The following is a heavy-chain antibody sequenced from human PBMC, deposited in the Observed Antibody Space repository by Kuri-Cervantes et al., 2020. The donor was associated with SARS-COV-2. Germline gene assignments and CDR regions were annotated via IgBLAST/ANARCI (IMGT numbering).Heavy chain of an antibody. CDR2: ISSSGSTI. V-gene: IGHV3-48*03. CDR3: ARDLSQGLLRN. J-gene: IGHJ4*02. Sequence: GGSLRLSCAASGFTFSSYEMNWARQAPGKGLEWVSYISSSGSTIYYADSVKGRFTISRDNAKNSLYLQMNSLRAEDTAVYYCARDLSQGLLRNWGQGTLVTVSS. CDR1: GFTFSSYE. D-gene: IGHD1-26*01.